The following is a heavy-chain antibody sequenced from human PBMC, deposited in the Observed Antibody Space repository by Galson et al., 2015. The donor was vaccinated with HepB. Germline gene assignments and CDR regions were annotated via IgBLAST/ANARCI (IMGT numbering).Heavy chain of an antibody. Sequence: QSGAEVKKPGESLKISCKTSGYRFITYWIGWVRQMPGKGLEWMGIIYPGDSDTRYSPSFQGQVTISADKSISTAYLQWSSLKASDTATYYCAKHLKTGMYGLIDVFDIWGQGTMVTVSS. CDR1: GYRFITYW. D-gene: IGHD1-1*01. V-gene: IGHV5-51*03. J-gene: IGHJ3*02. CDR3: AKHLKTGMYGLIDVFDI. CDR2: IYPGDSDT.